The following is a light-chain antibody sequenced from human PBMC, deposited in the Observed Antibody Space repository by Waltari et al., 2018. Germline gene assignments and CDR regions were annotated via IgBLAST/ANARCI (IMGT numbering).Light chain of an antibody. Sequence: QSALTQPASVSGSPGQSVTISCTGTSRDIGGHDYVPWYQHHPGQAPKLMIHHVTTRPSGVSSRFSGSKSANTASLTISGLQADDEALYYCASYTSSAIVVFGGGTRLTVL. CDR1: SRDIGGHDY. CDR3: ASYTSSAIVV. V-gene: IGLV2-14*03. J-gene: IGLJ2*01. CDR2: HVT.